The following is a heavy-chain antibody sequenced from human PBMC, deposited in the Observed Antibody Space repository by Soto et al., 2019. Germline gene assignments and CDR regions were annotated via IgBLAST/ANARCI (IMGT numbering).Heavy chain of an antibody. V-gene: IGHV3-23*01. CDR3: AKDTVTYSFFLAS. CDR2: ISGTGGTT. D-gene: IGHD2-21*02. Sequence: EVQLLESGGGLVHPGGSLRLSCEASGFTFSSYAMNWVRQGPGKGLEWVSTISGTGGTTKYADSVKGRFTISRDNSKNTLYLQMTSLRAEDTAVFYCAKDTVTYSFFLASWGQGTPVTVSS. J-gene: IGHJ4*02. CDR1: GFTFSSYA.